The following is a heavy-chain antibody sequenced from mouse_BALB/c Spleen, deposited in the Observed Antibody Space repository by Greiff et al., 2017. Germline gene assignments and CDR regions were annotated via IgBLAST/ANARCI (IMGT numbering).Heavy chain of an antibody. CDR1: GYTFTDYN. V-gene: IGHV1S29*02. D-gene: IGHD2-4*01. Sequence: EVQLQQSGPELVKPGASVKISCKASGYTFTDYNMHWVKQSHGKSLEWIGYIYPYNGGTGYNQKFKSKATLTVDNSSSTAYMELRSLTSEDSAVYYCARGGMLMIIYYAMDYWGQGTSVTVSS. CDR2: IYPYNGGT. CDR3: ARGGMLMIIYYAMDY. J-gene: IGHJ4*01.